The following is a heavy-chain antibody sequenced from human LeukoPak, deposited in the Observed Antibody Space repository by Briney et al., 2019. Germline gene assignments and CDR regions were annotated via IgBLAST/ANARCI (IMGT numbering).Heavy chain of an antibody. Sequence: GGFLRLSCAASGFTFSSYGVHWVRQAPGKGLEWVAVISYDGSNKYYADSVKGRFTISRDNSKNTLYLQMNSLRAEDTAVYYCAKVSLRYYYDSSGYYDYWGQGTLVTVSS. CDR2: ISYDGSNK. D-gene: IGHD3-22*01. CDR3: AKVSLRYYYDSSGYYDY. V-gene: IGHV3-30*18. J-gene: IGHJ4*02. CDR1: GFTFSSYG.